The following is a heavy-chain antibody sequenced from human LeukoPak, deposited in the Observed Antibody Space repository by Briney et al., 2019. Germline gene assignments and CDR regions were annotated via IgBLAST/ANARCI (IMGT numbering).Heavy chain of an antibody. J-gene: IGHJ4*02. CDR1: GGSISPLY. D-gene: IGHD3-10*01. V-gene: IGHV4-59*11. CDR3: ARGGVAAKYYFDY. CDR2: IYYSGTT. Sequence: SETLSLTCTVSGGSISPLYWGWIRQPPGKGLEFIGYIYYSGTTNYNPSLRSRVTLSVDTSKNQFSLELSSVTAADTAVYYCARGGVAAKYYFDYWGPGTLVTVSS.